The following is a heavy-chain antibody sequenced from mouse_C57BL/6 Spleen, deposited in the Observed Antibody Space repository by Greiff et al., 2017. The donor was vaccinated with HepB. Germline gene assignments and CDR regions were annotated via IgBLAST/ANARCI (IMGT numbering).Heavy chain of an antibody. CDR3: ASGDDGSSLWCAD. V-gene: IGHV1-69*01. Sequence: QVQLQQPGAELVMPGASVKLSCKASGYTFTSYWMHWVKQRPGQGLEWIGEIDPSDSYTNYNQKFKGKSTLTVDKSSSTAYMQLSSLTSEDSADYYSASGDDGSSLWCADWGKGTMVTVAA. J-gene: IGHJ3*01. CDR1: GYTFTSYW. CDR2: IDPSDSYT. D-gene: IGHD1-1*01.